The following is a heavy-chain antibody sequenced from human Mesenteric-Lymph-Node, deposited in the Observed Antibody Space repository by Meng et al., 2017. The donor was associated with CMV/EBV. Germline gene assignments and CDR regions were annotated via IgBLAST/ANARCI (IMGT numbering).Heavy chain of an antibody. D-gene: IGHD2-2*01. J-gene: IGHJ5*02. V-gene: IGHV1-2*02. Sequence: FNGNYIQWGRQAPGQELEWMGWINPHSGGTNYAQKFQGRVTMTSDTSISTAYMELRRLTSDDTAVYFCSRGCSSTTCYRGSGWFDPWGQGTLVTVSS. CDR2: INPHSGGT. CDR1: FNGNY. CDR3: SRGCSSTTCYRGSGWFDP.